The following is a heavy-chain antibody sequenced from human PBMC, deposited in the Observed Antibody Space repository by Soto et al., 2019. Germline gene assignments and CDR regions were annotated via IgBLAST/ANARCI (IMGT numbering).Heavy chain of an antibody. CDR2: IWYDGSNK. CDR3: AREAGGYSSGPTFDY. V-gene: IGHV3-33*01. CDR1: GFTFCSYG. J-gene: IGHJ4*02. D-gene: IGHD6-19*01. Sequence: GGSLRLSCAASGFTFCSYGMHWVRQAPGKGLEWVAVIWYDGSNKYYADSVKGRFTISRDNSKNTLYLQMNSLRAEDTAVYYCAREAGGYSSGPTFDYWGQGTLVTVSS.